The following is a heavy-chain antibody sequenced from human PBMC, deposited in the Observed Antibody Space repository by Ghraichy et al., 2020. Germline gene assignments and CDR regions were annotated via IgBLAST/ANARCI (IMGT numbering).Heavy chain of an antibody. J-gene: IGHJ3*02. CDR3: ARVIGSQNDAFDI. Sequence: SETLSLTCTVSGGSISSGGYYWSWIRQHPGKGLEWIGYIYYSGSTYYNPSLKSRVTISVDTSKNQFSLKLSSVTAADTAVYYCARVIGSQNDAFDIWGQGTMVTVSS. CDR2: IYYSGST. D-gene: IGHD2-21*01. V-gene: IGHV4-31*03. CDR1: GGSISSGGYY.